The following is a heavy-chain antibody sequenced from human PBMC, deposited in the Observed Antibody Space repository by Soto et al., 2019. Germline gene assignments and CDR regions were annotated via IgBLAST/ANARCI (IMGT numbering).Heavy chain of an antibody. J-gene: IGHJ4*02. CDR2: IIPILGIA. CDR3: ARDHCSSTSCTSRPHFDY. V-gene: IGHV1-69*04. Sequence: GASVKVSCKASGGTFSSYTISWVRRAPGQGLEWMGRIIPILGIANYAQKFQGRVTITADKSTSTAYMELSSLRSEDTAVYYCARDHCSSTSCTSRPHFDYWGQGTLVTVSS. D-gene: IGHD2-2*01. CDR1: GGTFSSYT.